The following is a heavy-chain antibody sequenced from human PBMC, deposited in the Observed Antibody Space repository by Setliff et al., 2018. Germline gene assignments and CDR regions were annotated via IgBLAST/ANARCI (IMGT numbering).Heavy chain of an antibody. CDR2: INPDGSEK. CDR1: GFSYSNCW. Sequence: GESLKISCTASGFSYSNCWVSWVRQAPGKGLEWLASINPDGSEKYYVDSVKGRFTISRDNAKNSLSLQMNSLRTEDTAVYYCFGAGTCSYWGQGTLVTVSS. V-gene: IGHV3-7*01. J-gene: IGHJ4*02. D-gene: IGHD3-10*01. CDR3: FGAGTCSY.